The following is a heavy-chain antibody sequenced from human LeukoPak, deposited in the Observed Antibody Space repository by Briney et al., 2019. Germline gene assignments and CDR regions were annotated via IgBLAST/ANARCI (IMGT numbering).Heavy chain of an antibody. CDR1: GYTFTSYA. Sequence: GASVKVSCKASGYTFTSYAISWVRQAPGQGLEWMGGIIPIFGTANYAQKFQGRVTITADESTSTAYMELSSLRSEDTAVYYCASHYDSSGYYYAPFDYWGQGTLVTVSS. CDR2: IIPIFGTA. D-gene: IGHD3-22*01. V-gene: IGHV1-69*13. CDR3: ASHYDSSGYYYAPFDY. J-gene: IGHJ4*02.